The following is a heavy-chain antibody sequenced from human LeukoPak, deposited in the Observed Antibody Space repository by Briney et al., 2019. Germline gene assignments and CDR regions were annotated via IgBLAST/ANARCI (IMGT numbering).Heavy chain of an antibody. Sequence: GGSLRLSCAASGFTVSSNYMSWVRQAPGKGLEWVASIGPTGSDRYHADSIKGRFTISRDNANNFLYLQMNSLRAEDTAVYYCATETNGRHYDYWGQGTLLTISS. D-gene: IGHD1-14*01. V-gene: IGHV3-21*06. CDR2: IGPTGSDR. J-gene: IGHJ4*02. CDR1: GFTVSSNY. CDR3: ATETNGRHYDY.